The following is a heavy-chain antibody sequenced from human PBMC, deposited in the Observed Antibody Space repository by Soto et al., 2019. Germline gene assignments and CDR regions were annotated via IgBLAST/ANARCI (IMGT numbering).Heavy chain of an antibody. V-gene: IGHV1-46*01. CDR3: ARSAGRFCDLYWFDP. Sequence: QVQLVQSGAEVKKPGASVKVSCKASGYTFTSYNMHWVRQATGQGLEWVGMINPLGFSTTYAQKSRCIVTMTRATSTSTVYMELTNLRSDDTAVYYGARSAGRFCDLYWFDPWGQGTLFTVSP. CDR1: GYTFTSYN. D-gene: IGHD2-21*01. J-gene: IGHJ5*02. CDR2: INPLGFST.